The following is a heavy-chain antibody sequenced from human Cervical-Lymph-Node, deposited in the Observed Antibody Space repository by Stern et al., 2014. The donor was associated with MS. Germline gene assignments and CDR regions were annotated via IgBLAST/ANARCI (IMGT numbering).Heavy chain of an antibody. CDR3: ATGHTSACTGP. D-gene: IGHD1-14*01. J-gene: IGHJ5*02. CDR1: NGSITNRNYY. V-gene: IGHV4-39*01. Sequence: QLQLQESGPGQVKPSETLSLTCTVSNGSITNRNYYWGWIRQPPGKGLEWIGSIFYTGTTYYNPSLKSRVPMSLDAPKNQFPLNLTSVPAADTAFYYCATGHTSACTGPWGQGILVPVSS. CDR2: IFYTGTT.